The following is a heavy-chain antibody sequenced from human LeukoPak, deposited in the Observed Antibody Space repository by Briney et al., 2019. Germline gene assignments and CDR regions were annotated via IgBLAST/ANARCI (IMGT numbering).Heavy chain of an antibody. Sequence: ASVKVSCKVSGYTLTELSMHWVRQAPGKGLGWMGGFDPEDGETIYAQKFQGRVTMTEDTSTDTAYMELSSLRSEDTAVYYCATGRTTGTPPYYFDYWGQGTLVTVSS. CDR3: ATGRTTGTPPYYFDY. J-gene: IGHJ4*02. D-gene: IGHD1-1*01. CDR1: GYTLTELS. CDR2: FDPEDGET. V-gene: IGHV1-24*01.